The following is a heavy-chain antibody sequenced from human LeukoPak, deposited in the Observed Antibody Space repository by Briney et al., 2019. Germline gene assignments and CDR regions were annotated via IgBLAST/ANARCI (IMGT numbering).Heavy chain of an antibody. CDR3: ARGDSSKLLKGFDY. CDR2: IYYSGST. CDR1: GGSISSYY. D-gene: IGHD6-13*01. J-gene: IGHJ4*02. V-gene: IGHV4-59*01. Sequence: PSETLSLTCTVSGGSISSYYWSWIRQPPGKGLEWIGYIYYSGSTNYNPSLKSRVTISVDTSKNQFSLKLSSVTAADTAVYYCARGDSSKLLKGFDYWGQGTLVTVSS.